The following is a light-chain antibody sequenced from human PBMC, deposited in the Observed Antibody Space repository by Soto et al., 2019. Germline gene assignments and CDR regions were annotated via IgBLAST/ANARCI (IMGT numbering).Light chain of an antibody. V-gene: IGKV3-11*01. Sequence: EIVMTQSPATLSVSPWERATLSCGASRSVTSNLAWYQQKPGQAPRLLIYDASNRATDIPARFSGSGSGTDFTLTISSLEPEDFAIYYCQQRSNWPSISLGQGTRLEIK. CDR2: DAS. CDR1: RSVTSN. CDR3: QQRSNWPSIS. J-gene: IGKJ5*01.